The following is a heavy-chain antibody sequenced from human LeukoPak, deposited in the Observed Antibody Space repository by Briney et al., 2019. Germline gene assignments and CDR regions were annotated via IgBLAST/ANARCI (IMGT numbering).Heavy chain of an antibody. CDR3: VRRGPTTVTTHDAFDI. V-gene: IGHV3-74*01. CDR2: IKGDERST. D-gene: IGHD4-17*01. CDR1: GFTFSSYW. Sequence: GGSLRLSCAASGFTFSSYWLHWVRQAPGKGLVWVSRIKGDERSTNYADSVKGRFTISRDNARNSVYLQMNSLRAGDTAVYYCVRRGPTTVTTHDAFDIWGQGTMVTVSS. J-gene: IGHJ3*02.